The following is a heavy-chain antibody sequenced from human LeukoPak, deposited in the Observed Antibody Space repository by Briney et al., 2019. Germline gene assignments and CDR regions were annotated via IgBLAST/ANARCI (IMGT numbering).Heavy chain of an antibody. J-gene: IGHJ4*02. CDR1: GFTITSYG. V-gene: IGHV4-34*01. CDR3: GRRPRNTGNYDGRNYDGPSGLDY. Sequence: GSLRLSCAVSGFTITSYGMHWIRQPPGKGLEWIGEINHSGSTNYNPSLKSRVTISVDTSKDQFSLKLSSLTAADRAVYYCGRRPRNTGNYDGRNYDGPSGLDYWGQGTLVTVSP. CDR2: INHSGST. D-gene: IGHD3-22*01.